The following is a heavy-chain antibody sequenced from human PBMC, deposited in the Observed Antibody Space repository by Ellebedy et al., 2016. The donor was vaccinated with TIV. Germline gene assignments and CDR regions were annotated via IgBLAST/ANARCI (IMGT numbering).Heavy chain of an antibody. V-gene: IGHV3-7*03. J-gene: IGHJ4*02. D-gene: IGHD1-26*01. CDR1: GFIFSNYW. CDR2: IKQDESEK. CDR3: ARGHSGPYHLYFDY. Sequence: PGGSLRLSCAASGFIFSNYWMSWVRRAPGKGLEWVASIKQDESEKYYVDSVRGRFAISRDNAKNSLYLQMNSLRGDDTAVYYCARGHSGPYHLYFDYWGQGTLVIVTS.